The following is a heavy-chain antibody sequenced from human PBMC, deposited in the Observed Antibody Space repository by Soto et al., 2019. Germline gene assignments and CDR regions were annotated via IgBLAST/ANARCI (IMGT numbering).Heavy chain of an antibody. Sequence: SSETMSLTCTASEGSITSYYWRWFRRHPGQGLEWIAYIYDTGISGYTPSTSYNPSLKSRVTMSVDTSKSQFSLKLTSVTAADTAVYYCARGEDAFFYYGLDVWGQGITVTVSS. V-gene: IGHV4-59*01. J-gene: IGHJ6*02. CDR2: IYDTGISGYTPST. CDR3: ARGEDAFFYYGLDV. CDR1: EGSITSYY.